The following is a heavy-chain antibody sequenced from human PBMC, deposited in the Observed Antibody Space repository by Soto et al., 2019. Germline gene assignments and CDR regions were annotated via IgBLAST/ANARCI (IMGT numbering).Heavy chain of an antibody. CDR1: GGTFSTDS. CDR3: AREIDGYYGMDV. Sequence: QVQLVQSGAEVKKPGSSVKVSCKASGGTFSTDSISWVRQAPGQGLEWMGGIIPMFGTANNAQKFQGRVTITADESTSTASMELSSLRSEDTAVYFWAREIDGYYGMDVWGQGTTVTVAS. J-gene: IGHJ6*02. CDR2: IIPMFGTA. V-gene: IGHV1-69*12.